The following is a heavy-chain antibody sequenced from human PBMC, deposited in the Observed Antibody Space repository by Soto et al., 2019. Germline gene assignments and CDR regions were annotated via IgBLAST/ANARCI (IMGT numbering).Heavy chain of an antibody. CDR1: GFTFSNAW. CDR3: TTDTFNTIFGVAADNWFDP. D-gene: IGHD3-3*01. Sequence: GGSLRLSCAASGFTFSNAWMNWVRQAPGKGLEWVGRIKSKTDGGTTDYAAPVKGRFTISRVDSKNTLYLQMNSLKTEDTAVYYCTTDTFNTIFGVAADNWFDPWGQGTLVTVSS. V-gene: IGHV3-15*07. CDR2: IKSKTDGGTT. J-gene: IGHJ5*02.